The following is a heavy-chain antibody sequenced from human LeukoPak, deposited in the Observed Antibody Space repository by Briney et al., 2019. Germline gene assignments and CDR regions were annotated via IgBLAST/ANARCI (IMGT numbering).Heavy chain of an antibody. V-gene: IGHV1-2*02. CDR3: ARNYGGTSKYFDY. CDR1: GYTFTDYY. J-gene: IGHJ4*02. D-gene: IGHD4-23*01. Sequence: GASVEVSCKASGYTFTDYYMHWVRQAPGQGLEWLGWISPNSGDTNYAQKFQGRVTMTRDASINTAYMELSRLTSDDTALYYCARNYGGTSKYFDYWGQGTPVTVSS. CDR2: ISPNSGDT.